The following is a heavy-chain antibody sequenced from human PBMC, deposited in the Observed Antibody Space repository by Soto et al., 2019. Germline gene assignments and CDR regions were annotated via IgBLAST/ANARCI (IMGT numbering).Heavy chain of an antibody. D-gene: IGHD7-27*01. Sequence: SETLSLTCTVSGGSISSSSYYWGWIRQPPGKGLEWIGSIYYSGSTYYNPSLKSRVTISVDTSKNQFSLKLSSVTAADTAVYYCARPALIWGKRYYYYMDVWGKGTTVTVSS. V-gene: IGHV4-39*01. CDR1: GGSISSSSYY. J-gene: IGHJ6*03. CDR3: ARPALIWGKRYYYYMDV. CDR2: IYYSGST.